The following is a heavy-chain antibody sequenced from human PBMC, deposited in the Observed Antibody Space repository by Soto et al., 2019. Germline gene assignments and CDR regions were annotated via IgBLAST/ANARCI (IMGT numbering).Heavy chain of an antibody. CDR2: ISGSGGST. J-gene: IGHJ4*02. D-gene: IGHD2-2*02. CDR1: GFTFSSYA. CDR3: AKDRGGCSSTSCYNDVDY. Sequence: GGSLRLSCAASGFTFSSYAMSWVRQAPGKGLEWVSAISGSGGSTYYADSVKGRFTISRDNSKNTLYLQMNSLRAEDTAVYYCAKDRGGCSSTSCYNDVDYWGQGTLVTVSS. V-gene: IGHV3-23*01.